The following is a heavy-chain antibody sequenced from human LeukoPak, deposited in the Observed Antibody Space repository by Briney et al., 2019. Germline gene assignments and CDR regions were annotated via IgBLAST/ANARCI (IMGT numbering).Heavy chain of an antibody. V-gene: IGHV4-38-2*02. CDR3: ARAYSGSSGVFEY. Sequence: SETLSLTCTVSGYSISSGYYWGWTRQPPGKGLEWIGSIYHSGSTYYNPSLKSRGTISVDMSRNQFSLNLSSVAAADTAVYYCARAYSGSSGVFEYWGQGTLVTVSS. CDR1: GYSISSGYY. D-gene: IGHD2-15*01. CDR2: IYHSGST. J-gene: IGHJ4*02.